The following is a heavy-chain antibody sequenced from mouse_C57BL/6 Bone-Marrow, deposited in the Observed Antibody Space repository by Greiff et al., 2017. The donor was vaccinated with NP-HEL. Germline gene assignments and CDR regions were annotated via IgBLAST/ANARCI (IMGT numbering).Heavy chain of an antibody. V-gene: IGHV1-72*01. CDR2: IDPNSGGT. CDR1: GYTFTSSW. D-gene: IGHD2-4*01. Sequence: QFQLQPPGAALVKPGASVQLSCKASGYTFTSSWMPWVQQRPGRGLEWIGRIDPNSGGTKYNEKFKSKATLNVDKPSSTAYMQLSSLTSEDSAVYYCARSGDYDRYFDVWGTGTTVTVSS. CDR3: ARSGDYDRYFDV. J-gene: IGHJ1*03.